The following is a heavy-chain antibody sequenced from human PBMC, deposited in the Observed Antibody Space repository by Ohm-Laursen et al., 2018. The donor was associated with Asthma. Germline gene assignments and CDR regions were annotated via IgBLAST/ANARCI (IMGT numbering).Heavy chain of an antibody. CDR3: ARVLGRQWLVHYFDS. D-gene: IGHD6-19*01. J-gene: IGHJ4*02. Sequence: SETLSLTCTVSGGSVSSGSYYWSWIRQPPGKGLEWIGYIYYSGSTNYNPSLKSRVTISVDTSKNQFSLKLSSVTAADTAVHYCARVLGRQWLVHYFDSWGQGTLVTVSS. CDR2: IYYSGST. V-gene: IGHV4-61*01. CDR1: GGSVSSGSYY.